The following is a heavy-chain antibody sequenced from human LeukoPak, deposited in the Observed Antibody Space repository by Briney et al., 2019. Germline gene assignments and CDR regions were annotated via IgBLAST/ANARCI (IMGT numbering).Heavy chain of an antibody. Sequence: PGGSLRLSCAASGFTFSSYSMNWVRQAPGKGLEWVSYISSSSSTIYYADSVKGRFTISRDNAKNSLYLQMNSLRAEDTAVYYCAWSRTSYAYFDLWGRGTLVTVSS. D-gene: IGHD2-2*01. J-gene: IGHJ2*01. CDR1: GFTFSSYS. V-gene: IGHV3-48*04. CDR2: ISSSSSTI. CDR3: AWSRTSYAYFDL.